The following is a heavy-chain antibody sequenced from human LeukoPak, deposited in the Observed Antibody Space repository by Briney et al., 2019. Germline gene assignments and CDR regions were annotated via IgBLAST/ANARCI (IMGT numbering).Heavy chain of an antibody. V-gene: IGHV4-39*02. CDR1: GGSITSGSYH. CDR2: TYYTGSA. CDR3: ARDRDGYAYSFDY. D-gene: IGHD5-24*01. Sequence: ASETLSLTCTVSGGSITSGSYHWGWIRQSPGKGLEWIGNTYYTGSAYYRPSLQSRVSISVDTSKKGFSLKLTSVTAADTAVYYCARDRDGYAYSFDYWGQGTLVTVSS. J-gene: IGHJ4*02.